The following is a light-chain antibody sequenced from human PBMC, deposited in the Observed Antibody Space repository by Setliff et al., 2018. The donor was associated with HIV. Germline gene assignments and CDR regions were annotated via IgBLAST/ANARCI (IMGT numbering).Light chain of an antibody. Sequence: QSVLTQPASVSGSPGQSITISCTGSSSDVGTYNLVSWYQQHPGKAPKLIIFEVTKRPSGASNRFSGSKSLSTASLTISGLQAEDEADYYCCSYAGTGTLIFGGGTK. J-gene: IGLJ2*01. CDR1: SSDVGTYNL. CDR2: EVT. CDR3: CSYAGTGTLI. V-gene: IGLV2-23*02.